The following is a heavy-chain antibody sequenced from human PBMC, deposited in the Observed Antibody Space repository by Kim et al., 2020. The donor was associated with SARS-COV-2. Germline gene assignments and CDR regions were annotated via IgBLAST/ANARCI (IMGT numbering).Heavy chain of an antibody. J-gene: IGHJ4*02. Sequence: AQKIQGRVTMTRDTSTSTVYMELSSLRSEDTAVYYCARNALGYSSGWPSYWGQGTLVTVSS. CDR3: ARNALGYSSGWPSY. V-gene: IGHV1-46*01. D-gene: IGHD6-19*01.